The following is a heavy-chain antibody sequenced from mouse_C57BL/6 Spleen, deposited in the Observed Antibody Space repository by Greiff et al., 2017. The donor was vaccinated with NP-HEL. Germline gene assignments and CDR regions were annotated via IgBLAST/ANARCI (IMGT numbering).Heavy chain of an antibody. CDR1: GFSLTSYG. CDR2: IWSGGST. CDR3: ARGGVKREGYFDV. J-gene: IGHJ1*03. D-gene: IGHD2-2*01. Sequence: VQLKESGPGLVQPSQSLSITCTVSGFSLTSYGVHWVRQSPGKGLEWLGVIWSGGSTDYNAAFISRLSISKDNSKSQVFFKMNRLQADDTAIYYCARGGVKREGYFDVWGTGTTVTVPS. V-gene: IGHV2-2*01.